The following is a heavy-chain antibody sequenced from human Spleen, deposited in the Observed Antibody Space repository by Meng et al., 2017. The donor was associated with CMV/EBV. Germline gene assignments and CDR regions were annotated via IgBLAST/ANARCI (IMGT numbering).Heavy chain of an antibody. D-gene: IGHD3-22*01. V-gene: IGHV1-2*02. Sequence: GYTFIDYYIHWVRQAPGQGLEWMGWINPNSGATNYAQNFQGRVTLTRDTSITTAYMDLSRLRFDDTAVYYCARMYYHDTSGSNWFDPWGQGTLVTVSS. CDR3: ARMYYHDTSGSNWFDP. CDR1: GYTFIDYY. CDR2: INPNSGAT. J-gene: IGHJ5*02.